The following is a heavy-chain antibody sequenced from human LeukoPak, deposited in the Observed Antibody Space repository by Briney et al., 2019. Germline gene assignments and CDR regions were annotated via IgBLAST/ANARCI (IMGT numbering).Heavy chain of an antibody. CDR2: IYTSGST. CDR3: ARHELDYYDSSGYSAFDI. D-gene: IGHD3-22*01. CDR1: GGSISSYY. Sequence: PSETLSLTCTVSGGSISSYYWGWIRQPPGKGLEWIGYIYTSGSTNYNPSLKSRVTISVDTSKNQFSLKLSSVTAADTAVYYCARHELDYYDSSGYSAFDIWGQGTMVTVSS. J-gene: IGHJ3*02. V-gene: IGHV4-4*09.